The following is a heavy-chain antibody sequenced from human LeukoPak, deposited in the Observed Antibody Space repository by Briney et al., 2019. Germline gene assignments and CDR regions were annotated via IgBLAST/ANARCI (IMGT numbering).Heavy chain of an antibody. J-gene: IGHJ3*02. D-gene: IGHD3-22*01. CDR2: ISSSSSYI. CDR1: GFTFSTHA. V-gene: IGHV3-21*01. CDR3: ARETYYYDSSAHNAFDI. Sequence: GGSLRLSCVASGFTFSTHAMSWVRLAPGKGLEWVSSISSSSSYIYYADSVKGRFTISRDNTKNSLYLQMNSLRAEDTAVYYCARETYYYDSSAHNAFDIWGQGTMVTVSS.